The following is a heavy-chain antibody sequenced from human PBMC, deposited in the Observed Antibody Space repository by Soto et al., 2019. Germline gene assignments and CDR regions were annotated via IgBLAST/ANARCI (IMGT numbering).Heavy chain of an antibody. Sequence: PSETLSLTCAVYGGSFSGYYWSWIRQPPGKGLEWIGEINHSGSTNYNPSLKSRVTISVDTSKNQFSLKLSSVTAADTAVYYCARGGPRIDTAMVTWGDWFDPWGQGTLVTVSS. J-gene: IGHJ5*02. CDR2: INHSGST. CDR3: ARGGPRIDTAMVTWGDWFDP. V-gene: IGHV4-34*01. D-gene: IGHD5-18*01. CDR1: GGSFSGYY.